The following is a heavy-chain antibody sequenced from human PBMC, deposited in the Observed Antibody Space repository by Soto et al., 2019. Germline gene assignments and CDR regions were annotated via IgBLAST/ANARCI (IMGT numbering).Heavy chain of an antibody. CDR1: GGSISSSSYY. Sequence: QLQLQESGPGLVKPSETLSLTCTVSGGSISSSSYYWGWIRQPPGQGLEWIGSIYYSGSTYYNPSLKSRVTISVDTSKNQFSLKLSSVTAADTAVYYCARQYPVADYNWFDPWGQGTLVTVSS. V-gene: IGHV4-39*01. D-gene: IGHD6-19*01. CDR2: IYYSGST. CDR3: ARQYPVADYNWFDP. J-gene: IGHJ5*02.